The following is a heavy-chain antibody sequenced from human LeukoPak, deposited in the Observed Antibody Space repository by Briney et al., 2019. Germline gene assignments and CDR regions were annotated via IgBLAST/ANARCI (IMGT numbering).Heavy chain of an antibody. D-gene: IGHD3-3*01. CDR2: ITNKPKSYNT. CDR1: GFTFSDHY. Sequence: QPGGSLRLSCAASGFTFSDHYMDWVRQAPGKGLEWVGRITNKPKSYNTEYAASVKGRFTISRDDSKNSLYLQMNSLKTEDTAVYYCARGFHYDFWSGSYYFDYWGQGTLVTVSS. CDR3: ARGFHYDFWSGSYYFDY. J-gene: IGHJ4*02. V-gene: IGHV3-72*01.